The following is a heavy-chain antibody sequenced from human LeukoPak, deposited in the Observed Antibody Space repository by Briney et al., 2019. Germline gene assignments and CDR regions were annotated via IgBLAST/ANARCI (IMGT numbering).Heavy chain of an antibody. J-gene: IGHJ3*02. CDR2: IYPRDSTT. V-gene: IGHV5-51*01. CDR3: ARREYNWNYGPAAFDI. CDR1: GYSFTHDW. D-gene: IGHD1-7*01. Sequence: GESLKISCKSSGYSFTHDWIGWVRQMPGKGLEWMGIIYPRDSTTRYSPSFQGQVTISADKSISTAYLQWSSLKASDTAMYYCARREYNWNYGPAAFDIWGQGTMVTVSS.